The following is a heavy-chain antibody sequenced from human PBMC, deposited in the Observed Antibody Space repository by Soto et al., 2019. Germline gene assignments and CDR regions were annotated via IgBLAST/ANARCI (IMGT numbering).Heavy chain of an antibody. D-gene: IGHD5-12*01. CDR1: GGSFSGYY. Sequence: QVQLQQWGAGLLKPSETLSLTCAVYGGSFSGYYWSWIRQPPGKGLEWIGEIKHSGSTNYNPSLMSRVTISVDTSKNQCALKLSSVTAADTAVYYCARGLPVNRLKLVEMATIHYYFDYWGQGTLVTVSS. CDR2: IKHSGST. CDR3: ARGLPVNRLKLVEMATIHYYFDY. V-gene: IGHV4-34*01. J-gene: IGHJ4*02.